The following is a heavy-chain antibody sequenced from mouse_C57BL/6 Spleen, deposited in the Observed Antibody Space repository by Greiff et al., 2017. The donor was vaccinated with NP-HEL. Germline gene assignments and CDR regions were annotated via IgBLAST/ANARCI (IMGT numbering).Heavy chain of an antibody. Sequence: VQLQQSGAELVRPGSSVKLSCKASGYTFTSYWMDWVKQRPGQGLEWIGNIYPSDSETHYNQKFKDKATLTVDKSSSTAYMQLSSLTSEDSAVYYCARYGVFYYAMDYWGQGTSVTVSS. D-gene: IGHD1-1*02. CDR3: ARYGVFYYAMDY. CDR2: IYPSDSET. CDR1: GYTFTSYW. J-gene: IGHJ4*01. V-gene: IGHV1-61*01.